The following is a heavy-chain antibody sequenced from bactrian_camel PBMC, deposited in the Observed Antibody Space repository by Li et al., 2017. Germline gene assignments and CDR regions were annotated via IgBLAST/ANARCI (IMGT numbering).Heavy chain of an antibody. CDR2: IYLGGGT. J-gene: IGHJ4*01. Sequence: VQLVESGGGSVEAGGSLRLSCKQSFYTSQTDYRAWFRLGPGQGPQGSEGVAGIYLGGGTHYADSVKGRFTISRDNAKNTLYLQMNSLKTEDTAVYYCGVGRYGGSWLGRNPGGQGTQVTVS. D-gene: IGHD6*01. V-gene: IGHV3S32*01. CDR1: FYTSQTDY.